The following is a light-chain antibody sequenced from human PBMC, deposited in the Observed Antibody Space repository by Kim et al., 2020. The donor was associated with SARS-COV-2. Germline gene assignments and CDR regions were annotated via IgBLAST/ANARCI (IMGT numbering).Light chain of an antibody. Sequence: QSVLTQPPSVSGAPGQGVTISCTGSSSNIGAGYDVHWYQQLPGTAPKLLIYGNNNRPSGVPDRFSASKSGTSASLAITGLQAEDETDYYCQSYDSSLSANYVFGTGTKVTVL. CDR3: QSYDSSLSANYV. CDR1: SSNIGAGYD. J-gene: IGLJ1*01. V-gene: IGLV1-40*01. CDR2: GNN.